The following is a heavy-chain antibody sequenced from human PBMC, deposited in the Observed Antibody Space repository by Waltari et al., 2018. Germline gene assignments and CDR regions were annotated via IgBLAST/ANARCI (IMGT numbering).Heavy chain of an antibody. CDR3: ARGGRCSGGSCYSAFDI. CDR2: INQSGST. J-gene: IGHJ3*02. D-gene: IGHD2-15*01. CDR1: GGSFSGYY. Sequence: QVQLQQWGAGLLKPSETLSLTCAVSGGSFSGYYWSWIRQPLGKVLEWIREINQSGSTNYNPSRKSRVTRSVDTSKNQCSLRLSSGTAADTALYYCARGGRCSGGSCYSAFDIWGQGTMVTVSS. V-gene: IGHV4-34*01.